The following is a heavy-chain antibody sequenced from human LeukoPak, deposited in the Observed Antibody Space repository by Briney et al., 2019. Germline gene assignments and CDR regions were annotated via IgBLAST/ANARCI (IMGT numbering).Heavy chain of an antibody. CDR3: AKDLSGSYHTGNWFDP. CDR1: GFTFSSYA. D-gene: IGHD1-26*01. CDR2: IRGTGSST. Sequence: GGSLRLSCGASGFTFSSYAMAWVRQAPGKGLEWVSAIRGTGSSTYYADSVKGRFTISRDNSKNTLYLQMNSLRAEDTAVYYCAKDLSGSYHTGNWFDPWGQGTLVTVSS. J-gene: IGHJ5*02. V-gene: IGHV3-23*01.